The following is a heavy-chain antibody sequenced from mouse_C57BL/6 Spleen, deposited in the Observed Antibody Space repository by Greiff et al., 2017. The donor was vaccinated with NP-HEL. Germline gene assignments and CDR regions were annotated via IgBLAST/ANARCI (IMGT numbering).Heavy chain of an antibody. J-gene: IGHJ4*01. D-gene: IGHD1-1*01. CDR2: IYPGDGDT. Sequence: VQLQQSGPELVKPGASVKISCKASGYAFSSSWMNWVKQRPGKGLEWIGRIYPGDGDTNYNGKFKGKATLTADKSSSTAYMQLSSLTSEDSAVYCCARVHYYGSSYDAMDYWGQGTSVTVSS. V-gene: IGHV1-82*01. CDR1: GYAFSSSW. CDR3: ARVHYYGSSYDAMDY.